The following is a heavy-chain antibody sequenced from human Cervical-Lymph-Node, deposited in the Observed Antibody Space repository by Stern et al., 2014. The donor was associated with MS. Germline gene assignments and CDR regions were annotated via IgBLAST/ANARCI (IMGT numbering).Heavy chain of an antibody. CDR2: ISSSGSVP. D-gene: IGHD1-7*01. Sequence: QVQLVQYGGGLVKPGGSLRLTCAASGFGFSDLYMHWIRQAPGKGLEWVSQISSSGSVPYYAESGRGRFTTSRDNIKKSLYLQMNSLRAEDTAVYYCARERQYGTGWHVESTGMDVWGQGTTVTVSS. J-gene: IGHJ6*02. V-gene: IGHV3-11*01. CDR1: GFGFSDLY. CDR3: ARERQYGTGWHVESTGMDV.